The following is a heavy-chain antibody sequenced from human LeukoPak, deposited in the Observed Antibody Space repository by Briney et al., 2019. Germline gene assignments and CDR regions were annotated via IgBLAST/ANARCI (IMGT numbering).Heavy chain of an antibody. Sequence: SVKVSCKASGGTFSSYAISWVRQAPGQGLEWMGGIIPIFGTANYAQKFQGKVTITADESTSTAYMELSSLRSEDTAVYYCARETVVVPAAPWGYFDYWGQGTLVTVSS. CDR3: ARETVVVPAAPWGYFDY. J-gene: IGHJ4*02. CDR1: GGTFSSYA. V-gene: IGHV1-69*01. D-gene: IGHD2-2*01. CDR2: IIPIFGTA.